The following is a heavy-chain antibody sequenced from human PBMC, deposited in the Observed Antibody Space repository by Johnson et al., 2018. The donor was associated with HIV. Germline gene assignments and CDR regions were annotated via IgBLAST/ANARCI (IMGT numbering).Heavy chain of an antibody. CDR1: GFTVTNYA. J-gene: IGHJ3*02. V-gene: IGHV3-30*04. D-gene: IGHD2-15*01. CDR3: AREIVVEVAATLISGAFDI. Sequence: QVQLVESGGGVVQPGRSLRLSCAASGFTVTNYAMHWVRQAPGKGLEWVAVTSYDGTTKYNADSVKGRFTISRDNSKNTLFLQMNSLRAEDTAVYYCAREIVVEVAATLISGAFDIWGQGTMVTVAS. CDR2: TSYDGTTK.